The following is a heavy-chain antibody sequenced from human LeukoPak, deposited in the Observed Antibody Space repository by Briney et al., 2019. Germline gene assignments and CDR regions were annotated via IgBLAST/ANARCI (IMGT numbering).Heavy chain of an antibody. V-gene: IGHV1-18*01. CDR1: GYTFTSYG. J-gene: IGHJ6*03. Sequence: GASVKVSCKASGYTFTSYGISWVRQAPGQGLEWMGWISAYNGNTNYAQKLQGRVTMTTDTSTSTAYMELRSLRSDDTAVYYCARHPSSGWYLGPYYMDVWGKGTTVTVSS. D-gene: IGHD6-19*01. CDR2: ISAYNGNT. CDR3: ARHPSSGWYLGPYYMDV.